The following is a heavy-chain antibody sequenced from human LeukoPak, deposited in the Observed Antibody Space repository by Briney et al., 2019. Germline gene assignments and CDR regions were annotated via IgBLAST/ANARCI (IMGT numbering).Heavy chain of an antibody. V-gene: IGHV3-74*01. CDR3: GRDHWGSLDY. CDR1: GFTFSTYW. D-gene: IGHD7-27*01. CDR2: INPDGTTI. Sequence: GGSLRLSCAASGFTFSTYWMHWVRQAPVKVLVWVARINPDGTTISYADSVKGRFTISRDNAKNTLDLQMDSLRAEDTAVYYCGRDHWGSLDYWGQGTLVTVSS. J-gene: IGHJ4*02.